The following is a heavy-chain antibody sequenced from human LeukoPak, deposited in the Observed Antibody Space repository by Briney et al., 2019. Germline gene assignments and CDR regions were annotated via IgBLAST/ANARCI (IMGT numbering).Heavy chain of an antibody. J-gene: IGHJ4*02. CDR1: GFTFSDYY. CDR2: IWYDGSNK. Sequence: GGSLRLSCAASGFTFSDYYMSWIRQAPGKGLEWVAVIWYDGSNKYYADSVKGRFTISRDNSKNTLYLQMNSLRAEDTAVYYCAREVSIASGDYWGQGTLVTVSS. CDR3: AREVSIASGDY. V-gene: IGHV3-33*08. D-gene: IGHD3-3*02.